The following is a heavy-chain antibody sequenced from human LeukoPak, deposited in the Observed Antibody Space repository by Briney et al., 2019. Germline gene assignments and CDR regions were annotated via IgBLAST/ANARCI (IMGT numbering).Heavy chain of an antibody. CDR3: AKWGDYDILTGYYDPDY. V-gene: IGHV3-23*01. CDR2: ISGRDDST. CDR1: GFTVTNYA. D-gene: IGHD3-9*01. Sequence: GGSLRLSCAAPGFTVTNYAMYWVRQAPGKGLEWVSAISGRDDSTYYADSVKGRFTISRDTSKNTLFLQMNSLRAEDTAVYYCAKWGDYDILTGYYDPDYWGQGTLVTVSS. J-gene: IGHJ4*02.